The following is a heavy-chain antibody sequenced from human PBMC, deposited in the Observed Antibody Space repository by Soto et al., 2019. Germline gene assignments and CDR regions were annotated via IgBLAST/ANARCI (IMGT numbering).Heavy chain of an antibody. Sequence: QVQLVQSGAEVKKPGSSVKVSCKTSGGSQATSWVRQAPGHGPEWLGGIIGVFPTTNKAEKFEGRVTITADNSTGTAYMEMSSLTSGDTAVYYCATVGPPLSGAFTYGYEGPFDYWGQGILVIVSS. CDR3: ATVGPPLSGAFTYGYEGPFDY. V-gene: IGHV1-69*06. CDR1: GGSQA. J-gene: IGHJ4*02. CDR2: IIGVFPTT. D-gene: IGHD5-18*01.